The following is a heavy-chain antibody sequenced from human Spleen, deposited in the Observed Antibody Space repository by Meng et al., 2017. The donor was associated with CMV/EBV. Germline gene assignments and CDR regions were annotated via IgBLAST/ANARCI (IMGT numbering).Heavy chain of an antibody. CDR2: IYHSGST. J-gene: IGHJ3*02. V-gene: IGHV4-4*02. CDR1: GGSISSSNW. CDR3: ARDGSGRYYYGSGSDAFDI. D-gene: IGHD3-10*01. Sequence: SETLSLTCAVSGGSISSSNWWSWVRQPPGKGLEWIGEIYHSGSTNYNPSLKSRVTISVDTSKNQFSLKLSSVTAADTAVYYCARDGSGRYYYGSGSDAFDIWGQGTMVTVSS.